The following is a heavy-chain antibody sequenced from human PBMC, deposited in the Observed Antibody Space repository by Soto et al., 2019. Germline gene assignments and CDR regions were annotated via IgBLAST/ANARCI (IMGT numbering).Heavy chain of an antibody. CDR1: RFTFSYYA. V-gene: IGHV3-30-3*01. CDR3: VRDFQWVAFDC. D-gene: IGHD6-19*01. Sequence: GGSLRLSCAASRFTFSYYAMHWIRQAPGKGLEWMAVILSDGSKQHYAESVKGRFTISRDNSKSTLYLQMSSLRVEDTAVYYCVRDFQWVAFDCWGPGTVVTVSS. J-gene: IGHJ4*02. CDR2: ILSDGSKQ.